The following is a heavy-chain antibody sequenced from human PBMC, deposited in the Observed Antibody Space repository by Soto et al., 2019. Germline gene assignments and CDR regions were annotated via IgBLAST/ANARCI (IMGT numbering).Heavy chain of an antibody. D-gene: IGHD3-10*01. J-gene: IGHJ5*02. Sequence: SETLSLTCTVSGDSISGGGYYWNWIRQRPGKVLEWIGHIYYSGNTYHNPSLRSRVTISADTSKNQFSLRLRSVTAADTAVYYCARELYCGSGKVHNWIEAWGQGTPVT. V-gene: IGHV4-31*03. CDR1: GDSISGGGYY. CDR2: IYYSGNT. CDR3: ARELYCGSGKVHNWIEA.